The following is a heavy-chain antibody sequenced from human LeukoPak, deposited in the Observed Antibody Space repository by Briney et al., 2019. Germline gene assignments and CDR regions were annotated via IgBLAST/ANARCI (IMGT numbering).Heavy chain of an antibody. CDR1: GGTFSSYA. D-gene: IGHD2-2*01. CDR2: IIPIFGTA. CDR3: AGGNPYCSSTSCWTEAFDI. Sequence: ASVKVSCKASGGTFSSYAISWVRQAPGQGLEWIGGIIPIFGTANYAQKFQGRVTITADESTSTAYMELSSLRSEDTAVYYCAGGNPYCSSTSCWTEAFDIWGQGTMVTVSS. V-gene: IGHV1-69*01. J-gene: IGHJ3*02.